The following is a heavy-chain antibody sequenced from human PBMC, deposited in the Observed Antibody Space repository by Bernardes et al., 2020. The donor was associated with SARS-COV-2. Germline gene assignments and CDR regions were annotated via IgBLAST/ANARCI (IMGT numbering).Heavy chain of an antibody. CDR1: GFTFDDFY. CDR3: ARDGDSSGWDFDY. D-gene: IGHD6-19*01. CDR2: ISGSGSTV. V-gene: IGHV3-11*01. J-gene: IGHJ4*02. Sequence: GGSLSLSCAASGFTFDDFYMTWIRQAPGKGLEWVSYISGSGSTVFYADSVKGRFTISRDNTKNSLYLQMSSLRAEDTAVYYCARDGDSSGWDFDYWGQGTLVNVSS.